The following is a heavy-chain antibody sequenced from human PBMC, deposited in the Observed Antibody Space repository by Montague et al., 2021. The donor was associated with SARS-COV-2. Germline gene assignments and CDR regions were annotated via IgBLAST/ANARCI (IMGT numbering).Heavy chain of an antibody. CDR2: ISWNSGST. Sequence: SLRLSWAASGFTFDDYAMHWVRQAPGKGLEWVSGISWNSGSTGYADSVKGRFTISRDNAKNSLYLQMNSLRAEDTVLYYCAKEVGESPSFDYWGQGTLVTVSS. V-gene: IGHV3-9*01. CDR3: AKEVGESPSFDY. J-gene: IGHJ4*02. CDR1: GFTFDDYA. D-gene: IGHD2-15*01.